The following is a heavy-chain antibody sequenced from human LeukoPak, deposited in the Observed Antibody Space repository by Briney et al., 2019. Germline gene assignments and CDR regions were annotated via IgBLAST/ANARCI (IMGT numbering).Heavy chain of an antibody. V-gene: IGHV1-18*01. CDR3: VWSRGCTHGVCYVGSDAFDI. CDR2: ISGSNGNT. Sequence: ASVKVSCKASSYTFTRYGISWVRQAPGQGLEWMGWISGSNGNTNYAQKFQGRVSMTAGTSTSTAYMELRSLRSDDTAVYYCVWSRGCTHGVCYVGSDAFDIWGQGTMVTVSS. CDR1: SYTFTRYG. D-gene: IGHD2-8*01. J-gene: IGHJ3*02.